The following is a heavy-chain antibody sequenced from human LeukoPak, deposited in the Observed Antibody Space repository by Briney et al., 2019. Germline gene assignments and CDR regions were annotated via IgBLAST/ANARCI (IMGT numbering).Heavy chain of an antibody. CDR2: INHSGST. J-gene: IGHJ4*02. D-gene: IGHD5-18*01. CDR1: GGSFSGYY. V-gene: IGHV4-34*01. CDR3: ARHGYSYGYKLHFDY. Sequence: PSETLSLTCAVYGGSFSGYYWSWIRQPPGKGLEWIGEINHSGSTNYNPSLKSRVTISVDTSKNQFSLKLSSVTAADTAVYYCARHGYSYGYKLHFDYWGQGTLVTVSS.